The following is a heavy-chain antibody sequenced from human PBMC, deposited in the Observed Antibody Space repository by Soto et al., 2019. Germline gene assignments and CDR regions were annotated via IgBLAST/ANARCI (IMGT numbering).Heavy chain of an antibody. D-gene: IGHD2-15*01. J-gene: IGHJ4*02. CDR1: GYTFTMYG. CDR2: ISAYNGNT. V-gene: IGHV1-18*04. CDR3: ARDGQYCSGGSCYPYYFDY. Sequence: ASVKVSCKASGYTFTMYGISGVLQAPLRGRDWMGWISAYNGNTNYAQKLQGRVTMTTDTSTSTAYMELRSLRSDDTAVYYCARDGQYCSGGSCYPYYFDYWGQGTLVTVSS.